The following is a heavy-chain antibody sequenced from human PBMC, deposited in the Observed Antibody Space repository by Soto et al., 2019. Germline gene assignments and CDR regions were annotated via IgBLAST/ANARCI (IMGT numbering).Heavy chain of an antibody. Sequence: PGVSLRLSCAASGFTFNNYAMSWVRQAPGKGLEWVSAISGSGGSTYYADSVKGRFTISRDNSKNALYLQVNSLRAEDTAVYYCAKDQSSAGSCYHYWGQGTLVTVSS. D-gene: IGHD2-15*01. CDR2: ISGSGGST. CDR1: GFTFNNYA. CDR3: AKDQSSAGSCYHY. V-gene: IGHV3-23*01. J-gene: IGHJ4*02.